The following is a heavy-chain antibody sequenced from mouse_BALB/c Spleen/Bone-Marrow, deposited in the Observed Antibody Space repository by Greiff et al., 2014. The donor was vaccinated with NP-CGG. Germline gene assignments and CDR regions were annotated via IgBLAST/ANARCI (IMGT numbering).Heavy chain of an antibody. J-gene: IGHJ4*01. CDR1: GYAFTNYN. Sequence: VQLKESGPELVKPGASVKVSCKASGYAFTNYNMYWVKQSHGKSLEWIGYFDPYNGGTSYNQKFKGKATLTVDKSSSTAYMHLNSLTSEDSAVYYCARSFAMDYWGQGTSVTVPS. V-gene: IGHV1S135*01. CDR2: FDPYNGGT. CDR3: ARSFAMDY.